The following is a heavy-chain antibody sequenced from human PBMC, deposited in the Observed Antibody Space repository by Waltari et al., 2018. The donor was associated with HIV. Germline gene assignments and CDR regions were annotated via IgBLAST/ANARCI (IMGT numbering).Heavy chain of an antibody. Sequence: QVQLQESGPGLVKPSQTLSLTCTVSGGPISTGSYYWNWIRQPAGKGLEWIGRIYSSGNTNYNPSLKSRVTISVDTSKNQFSLKLSSVTAADTAVYYCARGRFEGYILYYYYGMDVWGQGTTVSVSS. CDR2: IYSSGNT. CDR1: GGPISTGSYY. CDR3: ARGRFEGYILYYYYGMDV. D-gene: IGHD5-12*01. V-gene: IGHV4-61*02. J-gene: IGHJ6*02.